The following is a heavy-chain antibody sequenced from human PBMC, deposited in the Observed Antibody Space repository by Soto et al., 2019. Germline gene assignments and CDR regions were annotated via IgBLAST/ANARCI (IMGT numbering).Heavy chain of an antibody. Sequence: GGSLRLSCAASGFTFSSYGMHWVRQAPGKGLEWVAVIWYDGSNKYYADSVKGRFTISRDNSKNTLYLQMNSLRAEDTAVYYCARDGRYCSSTSCYVMRIYYYGMDVWGQGTTVTVSS. V-gene: IGHV3-33*08. D-gene: IGHD2-2*01. CDR2: IWYDGSNK. CDR3: ARDGRYCSSTSCYVMRIYYYGMDV. J-gene: IGHJ6*02. CDR1: GFTFSSYG.